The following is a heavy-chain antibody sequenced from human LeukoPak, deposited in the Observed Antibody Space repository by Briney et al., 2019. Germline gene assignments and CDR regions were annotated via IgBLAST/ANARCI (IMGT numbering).Heavy chain of an antibody. J-gene: IGHJ4*02. V-gene: IGHV3-15*01. CDR1: GFTFRNAW. Sequence: PGGSLRLSCAASGFTFRNAWMSWVRQAPGKGLEWVGRIKSRTDGGTIEYAVPLQVRFTISRDDSKNTLYLQINSLKPEDTAVYYCADLGDYAVGWGQGTLVTVSS. D-gene: IGHD4-17*01. CDR2: IKSRTDGGTI. CDR3: ADLGDYAVG.